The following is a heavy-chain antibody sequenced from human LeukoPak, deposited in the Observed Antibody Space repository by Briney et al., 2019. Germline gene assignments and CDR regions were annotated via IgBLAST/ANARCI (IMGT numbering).Heavy chain of an antibody. V-gene: IGHV4-34*01. CDR3: ARVIPPTYFDY. D-gene: IGHD3-16*01. Sequence: PSETLFLTCAGYGGSFSGYYWSWIRQPPGKGLEWIGEINHSGSTNYNPSLKSRVTISVDTSKSQFSLKLSSVTAADTAVYYCARVIPPTYFDYWGQGTLVTVSS. CDR2: INHSGST. CDR1: GGSFSGYY. J-gene: IGHJ4*02.